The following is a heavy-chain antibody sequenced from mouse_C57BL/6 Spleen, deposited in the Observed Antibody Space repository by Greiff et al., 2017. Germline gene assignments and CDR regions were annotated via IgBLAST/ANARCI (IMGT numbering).Heavy chain of an antibody. CDR3: ATYDYERGFAY. J-gene: IGHJ3*01. V-gene: IGHV1-81*01. Sequence: QVQLQQSGAELARPGASVKLSCKASGYTFTSYGISWVKQRTGQGLEWIGEIYPRSGNTYYNEKFKGKATLTADKSSSTAYMELRSLTSEDSAVYFCATYDYERGFAYWGQGTLVTVSA. CDR1: GYTFTSYG. CDR2: IYPRSGNT. D-gene: IGHD2-4*01.